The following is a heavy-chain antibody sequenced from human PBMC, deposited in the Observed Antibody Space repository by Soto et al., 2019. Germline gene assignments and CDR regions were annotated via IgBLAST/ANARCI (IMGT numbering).Heavy chain of an antibody. J-gene: IGHJ5*02. D-gene: IGHD3-3*01. Sequence: GGSLRLSCAASGFTFDDYAMHWVRQAPGKGLEWVSGISWNSGSIGYADSVKGRFTISRDNAKNSLYLQMNSLRAEDTALYYCAKLSFPTYYDFWSGYSWFDPWGQGTLVTVSS. V-gene: IGHV3-9*01. CDR2: ISWNSGSI. CDR3: AKLSFPTYYDFWSGYSWFDP. CDR1: GFTFDDYA.